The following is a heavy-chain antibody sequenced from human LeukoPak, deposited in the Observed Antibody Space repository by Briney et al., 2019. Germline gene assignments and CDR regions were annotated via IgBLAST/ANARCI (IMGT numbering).Heavy chain of an antibody. D-gene: IGHD1-26*01. CDR3: ARVGSGATGDSFDY. CDR2: IYSGGST. Sequence: GGSLRLSCPASGFTVSSNYMSWVRQAPGKGLEWVSVIYSGGSTYYADSVKGRFTISRDNSKNTLYLQMNSLRAEDTAVYYCARVGSGATGDSFDYWGQGTLVTVSS. J-gene: IGHJ4*02. CDR1: GFTVSSNY. V-gene: IGHV3-53*01.